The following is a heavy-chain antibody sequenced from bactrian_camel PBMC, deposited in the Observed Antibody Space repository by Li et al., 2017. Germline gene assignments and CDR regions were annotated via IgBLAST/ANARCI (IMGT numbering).Heavy chain of an antibody. V-gene: IGHV3S54*01. CDR1: GSGYISGTAC. CDR2: IAPATGTT. D-gene: IGHD2*01. Sequence: HVQLVESGGGSVNDGGALTLSCAASGSGYISGTACMGWFRQVPGKEREGVAAIAPATGTTFYSDSVKGRFTISHVNANNTLHLQMNSLKPEDTAVYYCAADLGWCGSRPLQREFRNWGQGTQVTVS. J-gene: IGHJ4*01. CDR3: AADLGWCGSRPLQREFRN.